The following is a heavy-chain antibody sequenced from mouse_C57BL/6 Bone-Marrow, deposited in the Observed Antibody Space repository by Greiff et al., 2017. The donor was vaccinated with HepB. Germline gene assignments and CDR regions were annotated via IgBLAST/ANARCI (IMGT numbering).Heavy chain of an antibody. CDR1: GYTFTDYN. V-gene: IGHV1-18*01. CDR3: AGRKGDYSYYGSMDY. D-gene: IGHD2-12*01. CDR2: INPNNGGT. J-gene: IGHJ4*01. Sequence: VQLKQSGPELVKPGASVKIPCKASGYTFTDYNMDWVKQSHGKSLEWIGDINPNNGGTIYNQKFKGKATLTVYKSSSTTYMELRSLTSEDTAVYDCAGRKGDYSYYGSMDYWGQGTSVTVSS.